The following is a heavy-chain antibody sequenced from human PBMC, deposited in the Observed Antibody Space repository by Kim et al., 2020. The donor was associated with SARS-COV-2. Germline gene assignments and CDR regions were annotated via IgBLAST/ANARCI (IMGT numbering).Heavy chain of an antibody. Sequence: SETLSLTCTVSGGSISSGGYYWSWIRQHPGKGLEWIGYIYYSGSTYYNPSLKSRVTISVDTSKNQFSLKLSSVTAADTAVYYCARARAAAGILIWFDPWGQGTLVTVSS. CDR2: IYYSGST. D-gene: IGHD6-13*01. CDR1: GGSISSGGYY. CDR3: ARARAAAGILIWFDP. J-gene: IGHJ5*02. V-gene: IGHV4-31*03.